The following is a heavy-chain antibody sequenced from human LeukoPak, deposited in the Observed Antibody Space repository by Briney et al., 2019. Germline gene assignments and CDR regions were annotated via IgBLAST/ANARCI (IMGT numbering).Heavy chain of an antibody. CDR2: ISTDGYTT. Sequence: GGSLRLSCAASGLSFSAYKMHWVRQAPRKGLVWVSRISTDGYTTDYADFVQGRFTASRDNTKNAWSLEMNSLRAEDTAVYYCVVGGSPGYWGQGTLVTVSS. CDR3: VVGGSPGY. CDR1: GLSFSAYK. D-gene: IGHD2-15*01. V-gene: IGHV3-74*01. J-gene: IGHJ4*02.